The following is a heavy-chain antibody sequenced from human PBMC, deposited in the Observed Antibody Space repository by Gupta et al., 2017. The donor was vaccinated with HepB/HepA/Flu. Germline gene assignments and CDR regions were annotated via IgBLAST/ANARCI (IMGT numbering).Heavy chain of an antibody. D-gene: IGHD6-19*01. J-gene: IGHJ6*03. V-gene: IGHV4-39*01. CDR2: IYYSGST. CDR3: ASSSGWYSYYYYYMDV. CDR1: GASISSSSYY. Sequence: QLQLQESGPGLVKPSETLSLTCTVSGASISSSSYYWGWIRQPPGKGLEWIGSIYYSGSTYYNPSLKSRVTISVDTSKNQFSLKLSSVTAADTAVYYCASSSGWYSYYYYYMDVWGKGTTVTVSS.